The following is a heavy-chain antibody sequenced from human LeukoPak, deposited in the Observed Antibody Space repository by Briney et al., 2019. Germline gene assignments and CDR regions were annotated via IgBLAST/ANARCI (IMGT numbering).Heavy chain of an antibody. V-gene: IGHV3-7*05. CDR3: ARDTDPDY. CDR1: GFTVSSYW. CDR2: MNQDGSQK. Sequence: GGSLRLSCAASGFTVSSYWMTWVRQAPGKGLEWVANMNQDGSQKYYVDSVKGRFTISRDNAKNSLYLLMNSLRAEDTAVYYCARDTDPDYWGQGTLVTVSS. J-gene: IGHJ4*02.